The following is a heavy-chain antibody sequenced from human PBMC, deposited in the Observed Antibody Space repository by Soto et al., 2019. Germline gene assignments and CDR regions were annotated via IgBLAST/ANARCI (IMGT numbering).Heavy chain of an antibody. V-gene: IGHV1-46*01. J-gene: IGHJ6*02. CDR3: ARGTDYYDSSGRYYYYGMDV. CDR1: GYTFTSYY. D-gene: IGHD3-22*01. CDR2: INPSGGST. Sequence: AASVRVSCKASGYTFTSYYMHWVRQAPGQGLEWMGIINPSGGSTSYAQKFQGRVTMTRDTSTSTVYMELSSLRSEDTAVYYCARGTDYYDSSGRYYYYGMDVWGQGTTVTVSS.